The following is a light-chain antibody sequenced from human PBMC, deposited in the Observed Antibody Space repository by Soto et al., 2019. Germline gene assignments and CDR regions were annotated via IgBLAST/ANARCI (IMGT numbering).Light chain of an antibody. Sequence: IQMTQSPSTLSASVGDIVTITCRASQNINTCLDWYQQKPGKAPELLIYDAFSLKNGVPSRFSGSGSGTEFTLTISSLQPDDFATYYCQQFNSYPWTFGQGTKVEIK. CDR2: DAF. V-gene: IGKV1-5*01. J-gene: IGKJ1*01. CDR1: QNINTC. CDR3: QQFNSYPWT.